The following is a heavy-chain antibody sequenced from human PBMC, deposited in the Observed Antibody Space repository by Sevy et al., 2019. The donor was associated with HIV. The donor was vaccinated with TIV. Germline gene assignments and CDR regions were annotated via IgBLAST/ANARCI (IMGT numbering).Heavy chain of an antibody. J-gene: IGHJ4*02. Sequence: GGCLRLSCAASGFTLSSYWMSWVRQAPGKGLEWVANINQDGSAIDYVDSVKGRFTISSDNAKNSLYLQMNSLRADDTAIYYCARDLYSGSYHEDYWGQGTLVTVSS. CDR3: ARDLYSGSYHEDY. D-gene: IGHD1-26*01. V-gene: IGHV3-7*01. CDR1: GFTLSSYW. CDR2: INQDGSAI.